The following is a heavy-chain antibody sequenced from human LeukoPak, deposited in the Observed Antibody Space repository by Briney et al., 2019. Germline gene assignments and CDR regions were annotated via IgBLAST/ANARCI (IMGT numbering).Heavy chain of an antibody. D-gene: IGHD3-9*01. CDR2: ISAYNGNT. CDR3: AREAPYYDILTGYPSNWFDP. J-gene: IGHJ5*02. CDR1: GYTLTSYG. V-gene: IGHV1-18*01. Sequence: GASVKVSCKASGYTLTSYGISWVRQAPGQGLEWMGWISAYNGNTNYAQKLQGRVTMTTDTSTSTAYMELRSLRSDDTAVYYCAREAPYYDILTGYPSNWFDPWGQGTLVTVSS.